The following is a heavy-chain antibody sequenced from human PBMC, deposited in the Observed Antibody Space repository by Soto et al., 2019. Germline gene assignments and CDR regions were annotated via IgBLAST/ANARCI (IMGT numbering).Heavy chain of an antibody. J-gene: IGHJ4*02. CDR1: GGSISSYY. D-gene: IGHD3-22*01. Sequence: SETLSLTCTVSGGSISSYYWSWIRQPPGKGLEWIGYIYYSGSTNYNPSLKSRVTISVDTSKNQFSLKLSSVTAADTAVYYCARTYYYASSGYYLFDYWGQGTLVTVSS. V-gene: IGHV4-59*01. CDR2: IYYSGST. CDR3: ARTYYYASSGYYLFDY.